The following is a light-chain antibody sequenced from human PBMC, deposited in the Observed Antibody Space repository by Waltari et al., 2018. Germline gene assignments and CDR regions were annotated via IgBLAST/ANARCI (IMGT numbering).Light chain of an antibody. Sequence: DIVMTQSPDSLAVSLGERATINCKSSQSVLYSSSNKNYLAWYQQKPGQPPKQLIYWASTRESGVPYRFSGSGSETDFTLTISSLQAEDVAVYYCQQYYSTPKTFGGGTKVEIK. CDR1: QSVLYSSSNKNY. V-gene: IGKV4-1*01. J-gene: IGKJ4*01. CDR3: QQYYSTPKT. CDR2: WAS.